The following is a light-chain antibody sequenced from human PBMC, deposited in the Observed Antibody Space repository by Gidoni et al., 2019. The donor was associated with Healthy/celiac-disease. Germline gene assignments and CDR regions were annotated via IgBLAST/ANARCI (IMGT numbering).Light chain of an antibody. Sequence: IQLTQSPSSLSASVGDRVTITCLASQSISSYLHWYQQKPGKAPKLLIYAASSWQSGVPSRFSGSGSGTDFTLTISSLQPEDVAAYYCQQSYSTPRTFGQGTKVEIK. CDR3: QQSYSTPRT. V-gene: IGKV1-39*01. J-gene: IGKJ1*01. CDR1: QSISSY. CDR2: AAS.